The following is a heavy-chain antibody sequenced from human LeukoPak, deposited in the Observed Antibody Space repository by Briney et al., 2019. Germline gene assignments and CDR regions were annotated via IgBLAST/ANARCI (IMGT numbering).Heavy chain of an antibody. Sequence: SETLSLTCTVPGDSVSSSNYYWSWIRQPPGKGLELIEYIYYSGSTNYNPSLKSRVTISVDTSKNQLSLKLSSVTAADTAVYYCARFSVAAAGTGWFDPWGQGTLVTVSA. D-gene: IGHD6-13*01. V-gene: IGHV4-61*01. CDR1: GDSVSSSNYY. CDR3: ARFSVAAAGTGWFDP. J-gene: IGHJ5*02. CDR2: IYYSGST.